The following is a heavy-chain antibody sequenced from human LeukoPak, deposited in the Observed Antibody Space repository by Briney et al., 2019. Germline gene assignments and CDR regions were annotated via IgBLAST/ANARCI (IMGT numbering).Heavy chain of an antibody. CDR1: GYTFTSYD. J-gene: IGHJ4*02. CDR3: AKGYSGYDWYYFDY. Sequence: GASVKVSCKASGYTFTSYDINWVRQATGQGLEWMGWMNPNSGNTGYAQKFQGRVTITRNTSISTAYMELSSLRSEDTAVYYCAKGYSGYDWYYFDYWGQGTLVTVSS. D-gene: IGHD5-12*01. V-gene: IGHV1-8*03. CDR2: MNPNSGNT.